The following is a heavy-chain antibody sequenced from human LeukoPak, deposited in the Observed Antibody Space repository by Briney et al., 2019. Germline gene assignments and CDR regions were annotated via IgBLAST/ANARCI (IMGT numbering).Heavy chain of an antibody. J-gene: IGHJ4*02. CDR3: ARPSTGIYYFHY. V-gene: IGHV3-53*05. D-gene: IGHD1-1*01. CDR1: GLSVSDNY. Sequence: PGGSLRLSCAASGLSVSDNYMSWVRQAPGKGLEWVSIIHSGGNIYYADSVKGRFTISRDNSQNTLYLQMNSLRSEDTAVYFCARPSTGIYYFHYWGQGTLVTVSS. CDR2: IHSGGNI.